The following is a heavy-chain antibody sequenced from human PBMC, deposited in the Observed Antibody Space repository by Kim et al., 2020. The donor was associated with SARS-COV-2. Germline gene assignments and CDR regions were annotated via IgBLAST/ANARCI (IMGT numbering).Heavy chain of an antibody. V-gene: IGHV4-59*13. CDR3: ARTPGLAWQRWGYMYY. CDR1: GGSITNNY. Sequence: WETLSLTCTVSGGSITNNYWSWIRQPPGKGLEWIGYIYYSGSTNYNPSLRSRATISLDTSRSQCSPKLDPVTAADTALKSFARTPGLAWQRWGYMYYWG. CDR2: IYYSGST. D-gene: IGHD2-2*02. J-gene: IGHJ4*01.